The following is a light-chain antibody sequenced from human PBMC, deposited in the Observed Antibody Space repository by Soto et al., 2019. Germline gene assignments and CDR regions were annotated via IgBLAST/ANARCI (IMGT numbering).Light chain of an antibody. V-gene: IGKV3-11*01. J-gene: IGKJ3*01. CDR3: QQRDRWPPIFT. CDR1: QSVGSY. Sequence: EIVLTQSPDTLSLSPGERATLSCRASQSVGSYLAWYQQKAGQSPRLLISDASKRASGIPARFSGSGSGTDFTLTISSLEPEDFAVYYCQQRDRWPPIFTFGPVTKVDI. CDR2: DAS.